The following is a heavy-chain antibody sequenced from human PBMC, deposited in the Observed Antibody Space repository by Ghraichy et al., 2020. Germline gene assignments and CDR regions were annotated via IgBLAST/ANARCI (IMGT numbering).Heavy chain of an antibody. CDR2: IYYSGST. CDR1: GGSVSSGSYY. J-gene: IGHJ5*02. Sequence: SDTLSLTCTVSGGSVSSGSYYWSWIRQPPGKGLEWIGYIYYSGSTNYNPSLKSRVTISVDTSKNQFSLKLSSVTAADTAVYYCARDGYYYDSSGYSNWFDPWGQGTLVTVSS. D-gene: IGHD3-22*01. CDR3: ARDGYYYDSSGYSNWFDP. V-gene: IGHV4-61*01.